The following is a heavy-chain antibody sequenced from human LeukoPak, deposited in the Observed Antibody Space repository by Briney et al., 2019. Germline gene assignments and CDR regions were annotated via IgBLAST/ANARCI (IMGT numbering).Heavy chain of an antibody. CDR1: GFTFSSYW. D-gene: IGHD1-26*01. CDR2: IKHDGNEK. Sequence: GGSLRLSCAASGFTFSSYWMSWVRQAPGKGLEWVANIKHDGNEKYYVDSVKGRFTISRDNAKNSLYLQMNSLRDEDTAVYYCASSGSYRFDYWGQGTLVTVSS. CDR3: ASSGSYRFDY. J-gene: IGHJ4*02. V-gene: IGHV3-7*01.